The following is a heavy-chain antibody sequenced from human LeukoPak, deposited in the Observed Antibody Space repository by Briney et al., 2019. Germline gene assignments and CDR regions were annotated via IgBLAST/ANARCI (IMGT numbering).Heavy chain of an antibody. V-gene: IGHV3-23*01. J-gene: IGHJ1*01. CDR1: GFTFNNYT. D-gene: IGHD6-13*01. CDR2: ISRSGGST. Sequence: GGSLRLSCAASGFTFNNYTMSWVRQAPGKGLEWVSTISRSGGSTYYADSVKGRFTISKDNSKNTLYLQMSSLRADDTAVYYCAKGYDSSSWYYFQHWGQGTLVTVSS. CDR3: AKGYDSSSWYYFQH.